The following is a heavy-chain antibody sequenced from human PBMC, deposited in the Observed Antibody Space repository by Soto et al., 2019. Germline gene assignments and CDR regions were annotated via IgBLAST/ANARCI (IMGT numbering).Heavy chain of an antibody. Sequence: GESLKISCKTSGYSFTSYWIGWVRQMPGKGLEWMGIIYPGDSDTRYSPSFQGQVTISVDKSISTAYLQWSSLKASDTAMYYCAGGGVRGVITRTRDYYGMDVWGQGTTVTVSS. D-gene: IGHD3-10*01. J-gene: IGHJ6*02. CDR1: GYSFTSYW. V-gene: IGHV5-51*01. CDR3: AGGGVRGVITRTRDYYGMDV. CDR2: IYPGDSDT.